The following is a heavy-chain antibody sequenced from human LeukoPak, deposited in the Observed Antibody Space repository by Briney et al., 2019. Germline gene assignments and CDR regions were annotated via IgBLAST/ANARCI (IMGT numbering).Heavy chain of an antibody. CDR2: ISYDGSNK. Sequence: QSGRSLRLSCAASGFTFSSYAMHWVRQAPGKGLEWVAVISYDGSNKYYADSVKGRFTISRDNSKNTLYLQMNTLRAEDTAIYYCAKGALERPRGGFDYWGQGTLVTVSS. V-gene: IGHV3-30-3*01. CDR1: GFTFSSYA. D-gene: IGHD1-1*01. CDR3: AKGALERPRGGFDY. J-gene: IGHJ4*02.